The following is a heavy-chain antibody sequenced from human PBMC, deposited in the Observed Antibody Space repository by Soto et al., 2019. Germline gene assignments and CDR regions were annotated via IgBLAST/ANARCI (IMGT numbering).Heavy chain of an antibody. Sequence: QVQLQESGPGLVKPSGTLSLTCAVSGGSISSSNWWSWVRQPPGKGLEWIGEIYHSGSTNYNPSLKSRVTISVDKSKNQFSLKLSSVTAADTAVYYCARVGVEYYYDSSGYYYEHQDYYFDYWGQGTLVTVSS. CDR2: IYHSGST. J-gene: IGHJ4*02. CDR1: GGSISSSNW. CDR3: ARVGVEYYYDSSGYYYEHQDYYFDY. V-gene: IGHV4-4*02. D-gene: IGHD3-22*01.